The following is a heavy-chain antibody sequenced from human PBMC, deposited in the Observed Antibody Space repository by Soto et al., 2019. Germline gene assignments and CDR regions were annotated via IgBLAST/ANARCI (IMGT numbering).Heavy chain of an antibody. CDR3: ARDVGGAPAGWFDP. Sequence: EVQLVESGGGLVQPGGSLRLSCAASGFTFSSYWMSWVRQAPGKGLEWVANIKQDGSEKYYVDSVKGRFTISRDNAKNSLYLQMNSLRAEDTAVYSCARDVGGAPAGWFDPWGQGTLVTVSS. D-gene: IGHD3-16*01. CDR2: IKQDGSEK. CDR1: GFTFSSYW. J-gene: IGHJ5*02. V-gene: IGHV3-7*01.